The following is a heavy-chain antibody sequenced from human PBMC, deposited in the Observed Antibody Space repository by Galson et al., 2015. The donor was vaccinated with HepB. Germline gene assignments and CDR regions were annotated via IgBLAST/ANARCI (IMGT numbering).Heavy chain of an antibody. D-gene: IGHD1-26*01. CDR3: ARRDPTRYYPGFDP. CDR1: GGSISSYY. J-gene: IGHJ5*02. CDR2: IYYSGST. V-gene: IGHV4-59*08. Sequence: SETLSLTCTVSGGSISSYYWSWIRQPPGKGLEWIGYIYYSGSTNYNPSLKSRVTISVDTSKNQFSLKLSSVTAADTAVYYCARRDPTRYYPGFDPWGQGTLVTVSS.